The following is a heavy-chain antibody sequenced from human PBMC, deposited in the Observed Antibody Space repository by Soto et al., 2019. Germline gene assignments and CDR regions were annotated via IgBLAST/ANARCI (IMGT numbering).Heavy chain of an antibody. Sequence: QVQLVESGGGVVQPGRSLRLSCAASGFTFSSYGMHWVRKAPGKGLEWVAVILDDGSNKYYADSVKGRFIISRYNSKNTLYLQRNSLRAEDTAVYYCAKEWVYDSSGWSFDYWGQGTLVTVSS. J-gene: IGHJ4*02. D-gene: IGHD3-22*01. CDR3: AKEWVYDSSGWSFDY. CDR1: GFTFSSYG. CDR2: ILDDGSNK. V-gene: IGHV3-30*18.